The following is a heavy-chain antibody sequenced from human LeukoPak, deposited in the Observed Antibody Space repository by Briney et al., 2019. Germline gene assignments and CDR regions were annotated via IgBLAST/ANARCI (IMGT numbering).Heavy chain of an antibody. CDR2: IYPGDSDT. V-gene: IGHV5-51*01. Sequence: KPGEALKISCKGSGYSFTSYWIGWVRQMPGKGLEWMGIIYPGDSDTRYSPSCQGQVTNSADKSISTAYLQWGSLKASDTAMYYCARQRDGAPSPFDSWGQGTLVTVSS. CDR3: ARQRDGAPSPFDS. D-gene: IGHD4/OR15-4a*01. J-gene: IGHJ4*02. CDR1: GYSFTSYW.